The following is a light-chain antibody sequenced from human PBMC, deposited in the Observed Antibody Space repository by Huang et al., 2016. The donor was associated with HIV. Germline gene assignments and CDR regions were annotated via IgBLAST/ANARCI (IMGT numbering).Light chain of an antibody. Sequence: EIVLTQSPATLSLSPGERATLSCRAIQSVSRSLAWYQQQHGQAPRLLIYDASNMATGIPARFSGSWSGTDVTLTISSLEPEYFAVYYCQQRSNWPLTFGGGTKVDIK. CDR1: QSVSRS. CDR2: DAS. CDR3: QQRSNWPLT. V-gene: IGKV3-11*01. J-gene: IGKJ4*01.